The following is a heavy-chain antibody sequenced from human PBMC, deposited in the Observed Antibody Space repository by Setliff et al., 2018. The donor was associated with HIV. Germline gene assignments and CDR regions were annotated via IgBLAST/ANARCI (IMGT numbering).Heavy chain of an antibody. CDR2: IIPIFGTE. CDR1: GGAFSSYA. Sequence: ASVMVSCKASGGAFSSYAISWVRQAPGQGLEWMGGIIPIFGTEKYPLKFQGRVTITADESTSTAYMELSRLRSEDTAVYYCATLTYCAGDCYSTGSSDIWGQGTMVTVSS. D-gene: IGHD2-21*01. V-gene: IGHV1-69*13. J-gene: IGHJ3*02. CDR3: ATLTYCAGDCYSTGSSDI.